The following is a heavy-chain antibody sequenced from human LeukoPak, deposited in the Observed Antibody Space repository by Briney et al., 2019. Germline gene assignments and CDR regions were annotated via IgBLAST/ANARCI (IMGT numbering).Heavy chain of an antibody. V-gene: IGHV1-8*03. J-gene: IGHJ4*02. CDR3: ARWSTFGGAAADY. Sequence: ASVKVSCKASGYTSTSYDINWVRQATGPGLDWMGWMNPNRGNIGYAQKFQGRVTITRNNSISTAYMELSSLRSEDTAVYYCARWSTFGGAAADYWGQGTLVTVSS. CDR1: GYTSTSYD. D-gene: IGHD3-16*01. CDR2: MNPNRGNI.